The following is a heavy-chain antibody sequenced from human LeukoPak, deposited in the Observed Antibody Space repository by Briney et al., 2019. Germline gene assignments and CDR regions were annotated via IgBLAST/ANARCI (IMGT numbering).Heavy chain of an antibody. CDR2: IYYSGST. CDR1: GGSISSHY. CDR3: ARARVAAYYYYTDV. J-gene: IGHJ6*03. D-gene: IGHD6-19*01. V-gene: IGHV4-59*11. Sequence: SETLSLTCTVSGGSISSHYWSWIRQPPGKGLEWIGYIYYSGSTNYNPSLKSRVTISVDTSKNQFSLKLSSVTAADTAVYYCARARVAAYYYYTDVWGKGTTVTVSS.